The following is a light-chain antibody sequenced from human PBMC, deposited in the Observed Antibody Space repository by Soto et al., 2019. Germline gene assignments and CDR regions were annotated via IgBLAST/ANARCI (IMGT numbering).Light chain of an antibody. CDR1: QSVGSY. CDR2: DAS. J-gene: IGKJ5*01. Sequence: EIVFIQSPATLSLSPGERATLSCRASQSVGSYLAWYQHKPGQAPRLLISDASNRATGIPARFSGSGSETDFTLTISSLEPEDSAVYYCQQYGYSPVTFGQGTRLEIK. CDR3: QQYGYSPVT. V-gene: IGKV3-11*01.